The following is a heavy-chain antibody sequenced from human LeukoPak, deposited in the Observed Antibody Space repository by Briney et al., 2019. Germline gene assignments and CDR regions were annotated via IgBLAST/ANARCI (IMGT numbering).Heavy chain of an antibody. D-gene: IGHD6-13*01. CDR2: IYYSGST. J-gene: IGHJ4*02. Sequence: KASETLSLTCTVSGGSISSYYWSWIRQPPGKGLEWIGSIYYSGSTYYNPSLKSRVTISVDTSKNQFSLKLSSVTAADTAVYYCAREGWTAAGPPPYWGQGTLVTVSS. CDR1: GGSISSYY. CDR3: AREGWTAAGPPPY. V-gene: IGHV4-59*12.